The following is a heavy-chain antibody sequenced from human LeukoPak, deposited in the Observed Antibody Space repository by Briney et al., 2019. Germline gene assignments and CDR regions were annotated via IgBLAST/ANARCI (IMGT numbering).Heavy chain of an antibody. CDR1: GGTFSSYA. D-gene: IGHD6-19*01. Sequence: SVKVSCKASGGTFSSYAISWVRQAPGQGLEWMGGIIPIFGTANYAQKFQGRVTITADESTSTAYMELSSLRSDDTAVYYCARDLSLGYSSGWYPFDYWGQGTLVTVSS. CDR2: IIPIFGTA. V-gene: IGHV1-69*13. J-gene: IGHJ4*02. CDR3: ARDLSLGYSSGWYPFDY.